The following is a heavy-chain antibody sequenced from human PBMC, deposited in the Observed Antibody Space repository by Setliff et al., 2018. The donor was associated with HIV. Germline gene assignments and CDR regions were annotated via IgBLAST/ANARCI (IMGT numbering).Heavy chain of an antibody. V-gene: IGHV1-2*02. Sequence: ASVKVSCKSSGYTFTGSFMHWVRQAPGQGLEWMGWINCNSGGTYYAQNFQGRVTITADTSTDTAYMELNSLRSEDTAMCYCATLDYYGSQTYNLALHYWGQGTMVTVSS. CDR3: ATLDYYGSQTYNLALHY. D-gene: IGHD3-10*01. CDR2: INCNSGGT. CDR1: GYTFTGSF. J-gene: IGHJ4*02.